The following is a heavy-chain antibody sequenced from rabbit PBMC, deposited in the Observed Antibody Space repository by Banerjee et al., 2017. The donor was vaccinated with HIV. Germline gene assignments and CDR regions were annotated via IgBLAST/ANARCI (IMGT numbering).Heavy chain of an antibody. J-gene: IGHJ4*01. V-gene: IGHV1S40*01. Sequence: QSLEESGGDLVKPGASLTLTCTASGFSFSSSYYMCWVRQAPGKGLEWIACIGAGSSGNTYYASWAKGRFTISKTSSTTVTLQMTSLTAADTATYFCVRYLVTITADPSLWGPGTLVTVS. CDR2: IGAGSSGNT. CDR1: GFSFSSSYY. CDR3: VRYLVTITADPSL. D-gene: IGHD4-1*01.